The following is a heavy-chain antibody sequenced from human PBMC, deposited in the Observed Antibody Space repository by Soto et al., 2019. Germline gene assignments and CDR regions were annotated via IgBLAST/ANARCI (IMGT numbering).Heavy chain of an antibody. CDR2: INAGNGNT. V-gene: IGHV1-3*01. CDR1: AYTFTSYA. J-gene: IGHJ6*03. D-gene: IGHD3-10*01. Sequence: ASVKVSCKASAYTFTSYAMHWVRQAPGQRLEWMGWINAGNGNTKYSQKFQGRVTITRDTSASTAYMELSSLRSEDTAVYYCARGRRHYGSGSMGFYYYYYMDVWGKGTTVTVSS. CDR3: ARGRRHYGSGSMGFYYYYYMDV.